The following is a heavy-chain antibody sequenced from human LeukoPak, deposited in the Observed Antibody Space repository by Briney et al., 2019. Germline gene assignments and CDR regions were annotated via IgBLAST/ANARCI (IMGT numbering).Heavy chain of an antibody. Sequence: SVKVSCKASGGTFSSYAISWVRQAPGQGLEWMGGIIPIFGTANYAQKFQGRVTITADESTSTAYMELSSLRSDDTAVYYCARGTYYYDGSGPGHFDYWGQGTLVTVSS. CDR3: ARGTYYYDGSGPGHFDY. CDR2: IIPIFGTA. D-gene: IGHD3-22*01. V-gene: IGHV1-69*13. J-gene: IGHJ4*02. CDR1: GGTFSSYA.